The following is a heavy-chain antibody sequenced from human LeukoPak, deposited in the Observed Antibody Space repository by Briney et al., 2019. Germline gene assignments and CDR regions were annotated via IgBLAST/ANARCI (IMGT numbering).Heavy chain of an antibody. CDR3: ARANANYFDY. CDR2: LIPNNGGT. J-gene: IGHJ4*02. V-gene: IGHV1-2*02. Sequence: ASVKVSCKTSGYMFTGYYLHWVRQAPGQGLEWMGWLIPNNGGTNYAQKFQGRVTMTRDTSISTAFMELSRLRSDDTAIYYCARANANYFDYWGQGTLVTVSS. CDR1: GYMFTGYY.